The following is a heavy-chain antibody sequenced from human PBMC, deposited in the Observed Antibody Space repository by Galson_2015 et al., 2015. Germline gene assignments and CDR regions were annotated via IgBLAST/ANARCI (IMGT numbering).Heavy chain of an antibody. V-gene: IGHV3-21*01. D-gene: IGHD4-17*01. Sequence: SLRLSCAASGFTFSSYSMNWVRQAPGKGLEWVSSISSSSSYIYYADSVKGRFTISRDNAKNSLYLQMNSLRAEDTAVYYCARADYGDYVSAFDIWGQGTMVTVSS. CDR3: ARADYGDYVSAFDI. CDR1: GFTFSSYS. J-gene: IGHJ3*02. CDR2: ISSSSSYI.